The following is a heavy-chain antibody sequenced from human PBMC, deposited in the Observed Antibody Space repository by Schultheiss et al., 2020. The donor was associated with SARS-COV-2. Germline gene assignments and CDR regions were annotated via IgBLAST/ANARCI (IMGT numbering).Heavy chain of an antibody. D-gene: IGHD3-22*01. J-gene: IGHJ4*02. CDR3: AGRYDAFDY. Sequence: GGSLRLSCAASGFTFSSYGMHWVRQAPGKGLEWVAVIWYDGSNKYYADSVKGRFTISRDNSKITLYLQMNSLRAEDTAVYYCAGRYDAFDYWGQGTLVTVSS. CDR2: IWYDGSNK. CDR1: GFTFSSYG. V-gene: IGHV3-30*02.